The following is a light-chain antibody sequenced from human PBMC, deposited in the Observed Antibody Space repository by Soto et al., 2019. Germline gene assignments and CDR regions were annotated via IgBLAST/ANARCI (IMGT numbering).Light chain of an antibody. J-gene: IGKJ1*01. CDR1: QTFRNL. V-gene: IGKV3D-15*01. CDR2: GAS. Sequence: EIMLTQSPGTLSLSPGERATLSCRASQTFRNLLAWYQQKPGQAPRLLIYGASSRATGIPDRFSGSGSGTDFTLTISCLQSEDFATYYCQQYYSYPRTFGQGTKVDIK. CDR3: QQYYSYPRT.